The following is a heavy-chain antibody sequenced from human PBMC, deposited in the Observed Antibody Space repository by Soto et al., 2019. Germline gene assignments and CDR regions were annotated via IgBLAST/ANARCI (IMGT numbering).Heavy chain of an antibody. Sequence: ASVKVSCKASGYTFTRYGISWVRQAPGQGLEWMGWISPYNGNTNYAQRLQGRVTLTTDTSTSTAYMELRSLGSDDTAVYYCARGDCSGGSCYSYWGQGTLVTVSS. D-gene: IGHD2-15*01. CDR3: ARGDCSGGSCYSY. V-gene: IGHV1-18*01. J-gene: IGHJ4*02. CDR2: ISPYNGNT. CDR1: GYTFTRYG.